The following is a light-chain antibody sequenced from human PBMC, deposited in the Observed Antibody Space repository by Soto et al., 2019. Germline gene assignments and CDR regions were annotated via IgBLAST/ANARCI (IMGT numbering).Light chain of an antibody. V-gene: IGLV1-40*01. J-gene: IGLJ2*01. CDR1: SSNIGAGYD. CDR2: GNS. CDR3: QSYASGLSGYVV. Sequence: QAVVTQPPSVSGAPGQRVTISCTGSSSNIGAGYDVHWYQQLPGTAPKLLIYGNSNRPSGVPDRFSGSKSGTSASLSITGLQAEDEADYFCQSYASGLSGYVVFGGGTKLTVL.